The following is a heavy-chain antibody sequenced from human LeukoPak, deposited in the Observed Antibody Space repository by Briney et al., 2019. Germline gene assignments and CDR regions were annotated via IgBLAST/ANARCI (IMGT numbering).Heavy chain of an antibody. J-gene: IGHJ4*02. CDR2: ISGRDTNT. V-gene: IGHV3-23*01. D-gene: IGHD5-24*01. Sequence: SGGSLRLSCAASGFTFTNYGMSWVRQAPGKGLEWVSAISGRDTNTYYADSVKGRFTISRDNSKNTLYLQMNSLRAEDTAVYYCAKALGWLQPGDYWGQGTLVTVSS. CDR3: AKALGWLQPGDY. CDR1: GFTFTNYG.